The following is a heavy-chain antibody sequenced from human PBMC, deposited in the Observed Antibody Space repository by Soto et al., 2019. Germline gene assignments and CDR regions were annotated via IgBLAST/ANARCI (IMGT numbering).Heavy chain of an antibody. J-gene: IGHJ4*02. Sequence: SETLDLTCTVSGGSISSRSYYWGCIRQPPGKGLEWIGSIYYSGSTYYNPSLKSRVTISVDTSKNQFSLKLSSVTAAHTAVYYCARHTPAISISDHWGQGTLVTVSS. CDR3: ARHTPAISISDH. V-gene: IGHV4-39*01. D-gene: IGHD2-15*01. CDR1: GGSISSRSYY. CDR2: IYYSGST.